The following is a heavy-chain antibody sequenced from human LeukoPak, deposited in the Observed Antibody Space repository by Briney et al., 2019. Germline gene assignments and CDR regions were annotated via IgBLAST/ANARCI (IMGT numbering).Heavy chain of an antibody. V-gene: IGHV3-48*03. CDR2: ISNSGTTK. Sequence: GGSLRLSCAASGFTFSNYEMNWIRQAPGKGLEWISYISNSGTTKYYADSVKGRFTISRDNAKNSSYLQMNSLRAEDTAVYYCAAVIDYWGQGTLVTVSS. CDR3: AAVIDY. J-gene: IGHJ4*02. CDR1: GFTFSNYE.